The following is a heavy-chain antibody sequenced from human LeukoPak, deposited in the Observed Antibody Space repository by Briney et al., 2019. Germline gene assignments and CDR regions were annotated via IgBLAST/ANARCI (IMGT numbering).Heavy chain of an antibody. V-gene: IGHV4-59*01. CDR1: GGSISSYS. D-gene: IGHD2-15*01. CDR2: IYYSGST. J-gene: IGHJ4*02. CDR3: ARDRGPDCSGGRCWDY. Sequence: PSETLFLTCTVSGGSISSYSWSWIRQPPGKGLEWIGYIYYSGSTDYNPSLKSRVTISVDTSKNQFSLRLSSVTAADTAVYYCARDRGPDCSGGRCWDYWGQGTLVTVSS.